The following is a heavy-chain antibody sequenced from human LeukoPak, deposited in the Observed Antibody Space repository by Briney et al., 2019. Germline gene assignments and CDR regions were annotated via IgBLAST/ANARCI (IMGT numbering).Heavy chain of an antibody. J-gene: IGHJ6*03. CDR1: GGSFSGYY. Sequence: SETLSLTCAVYGGSFSGYYWSWIRQPPGKGLEWIGEINHSGSTNYNPSLKSRVTISVDTSKNQSSLKLSSVTAADTAVYYCARGSVGYYMDVWGKGTTVTISS. V-gene: IGHV4-34*01. D-gene: IGHD1-26*01. CDR2: INHSGST. CDR3: ARGSVGYYMDV.